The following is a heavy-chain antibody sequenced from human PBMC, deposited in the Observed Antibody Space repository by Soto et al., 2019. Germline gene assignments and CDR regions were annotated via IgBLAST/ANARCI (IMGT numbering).Heavy chain of an antibody. Sequence: GGSLRLSCAASGFTVSSNYMSWVRQAPGKGLEWVSVIYSGGSTYYADSVKGRFTISRHNSKNTLYLQMNSLRAEDTAVYYCARGLGYCSSTSCYAEVPWFDPWGQGTLVTVSS. J-gene: IGHJ5*02. CDR2: IYSGGST. V-gene: IGHV3-53*04. D-gene: IGHD2-2*01. CDR3: ARGLGYCSSTSCYAEVPWFDP. CDR1: GFTVSSNY.